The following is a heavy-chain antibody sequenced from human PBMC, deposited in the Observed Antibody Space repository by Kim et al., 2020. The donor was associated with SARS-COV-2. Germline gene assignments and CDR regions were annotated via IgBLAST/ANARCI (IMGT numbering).Heavy chain of an antibody. J-gene: IGHJ4*02. CDR3: ARVPLEVAGSHFDY. D-gene: IGHD6-19*01. Sequence: QKFQGRVTMTRDTSTSTVYMELSSLRSEDTAVYYCARVPLEVAGSHFDYWGQGTLVTVSS. V-gene: IGHV1-46*01.